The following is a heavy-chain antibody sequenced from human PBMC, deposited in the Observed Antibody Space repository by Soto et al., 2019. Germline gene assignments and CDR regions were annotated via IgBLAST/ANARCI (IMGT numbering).Heavy chain of an antibody. V-gene: IGHV1-8*01. CDR2: TNPNSGHT. J-gene: IGHJ5*02. CDR3: ARGHNWCDP. CDR1: GYAFTTYN. Sequence: QVQLVQSGAEVKKPGASVTHSCKASGYAFTTYNINWLRQATGQGLEWMGWTNPNSGHTGSAQKFQGRVTMTRDTCTNTAYMKLSSLRSEDAAVYYCARGHNWCDPWGQGTLVIVSS.